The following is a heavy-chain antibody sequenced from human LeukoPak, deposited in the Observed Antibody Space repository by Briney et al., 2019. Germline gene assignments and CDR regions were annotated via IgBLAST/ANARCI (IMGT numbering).Heavy chain of an antibody. J-gene: IGHJ4*02. CDR2: IYYSGST. CDR3: ARSLGLLWFGELLGANPYFDY. Sequence: SETLSLTCTVSGGSISSSSYYWGWIRQPPGKGLEWTGSIYYSGSTYYNPSLKSRVTISVDTSKNQFSLKLSSVTAADTAVYYCARSLGLLWFGELLGANPYFDYWGQGTLVTVSS. D-gene: IGHD3-10*01. V-gene: IGHV4-39*07. CDR1: GGSISSSSYY.